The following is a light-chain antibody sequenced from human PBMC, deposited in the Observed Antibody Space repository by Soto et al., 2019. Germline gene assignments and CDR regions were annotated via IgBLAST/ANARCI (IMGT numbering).Light chain of an antibody. CDR2: KVS. CDR3: MKLIPWPWT. V-gene: IGKV2-30*02. CDR1: QSLAHSDGNTY. Sequence: DVVVTQSPLSLPVALGQAAFISCRSTQSLAHSDGNTYLSWFHQRPGQSPRRLIHKVSHRDSGVAVTVIRSGSGTYFALKISRVEFEDVRTYYTMKLIPWPWTFGQGTKLE. J-gene: IGKJ1*01.